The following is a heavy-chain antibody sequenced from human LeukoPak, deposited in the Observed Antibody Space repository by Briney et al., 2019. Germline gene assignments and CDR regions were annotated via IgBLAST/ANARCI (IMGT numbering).Heavy chain of an antibody. Sequence: PGGSLRLSCAASGFTFSSYAMHWVRKAPGKGLEWVAVISYDGSNKYYADSVKGRFTISRDNSKNTLYLQMNSLRAEDTAVYYCARDRIAVAGSYYFDYWGQGTLVTVSS. CDR1: GFTFSSYA. D-gene: IGHD6-19*01. J-gene: IGHJ4*02. V-gene: IGHV3-30-3*01. CDR2: ISYDGSNK. CDR3: ARDRIAVAGSYYFDY.